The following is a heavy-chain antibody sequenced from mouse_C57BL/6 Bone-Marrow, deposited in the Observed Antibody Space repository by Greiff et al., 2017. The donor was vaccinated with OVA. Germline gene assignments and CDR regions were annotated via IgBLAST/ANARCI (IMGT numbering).Heavy chain of an antibody. CDR1: GFTFTDYY. Sequence: EVQLQESGGGLVQPGGSLSLSCAASGFTFTDYYMSWVRQPPGKALEWLGFIRNKANGYTTEYSASVKGRFTISRDNSQSILYLQMNALRAEDSATYYCARYYGSSPFFDYWGQGTTLTVSS. J-gene: IGHJ2*01. D-gene: IGHD1-1*01. CDR2: IRNKANGYTT. CDR3: ARYYGSSPFFDY. V-gene: IGHV7-3*01.